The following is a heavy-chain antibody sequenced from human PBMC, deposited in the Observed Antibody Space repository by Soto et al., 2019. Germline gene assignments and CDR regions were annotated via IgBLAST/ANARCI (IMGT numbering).Heavy chain of an antibody. D-gene: IGHD3-3*01. CDR3: ARHLYDFWSGYPGAAIFDY. CDR1: GYSFTSYW. Sequence: PGESLKISCKGSGYSFTSYWVSWVRQMPGKGLEWMGRIDPSDSYTNYSPSFQGHVTISADKSISTAYLQWSSLKASDTAMYYCARHLYDFWSGYPGAAIFDYWGQGTLVTVSS. J-gene: IGHJ4*02. V-gene: IGHV5-10-1*01. CDR2: IDPSDSYT.